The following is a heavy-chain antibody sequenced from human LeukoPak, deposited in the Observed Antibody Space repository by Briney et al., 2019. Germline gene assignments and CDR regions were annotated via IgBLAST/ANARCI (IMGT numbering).Heavy chain of an antibody. V-gene: IGHV4-31*03. CDR1: GGSISSRGYY. CDR3: ARRGMATINNYYYYYMDV. J-gene: IGHJ6*03. CDR2: IYYSGST. D-gene: IGHD5-24*01. Sequence: SETLSLTCTVSGGSISSRGYYWSWIRQHPGKGLEWIGYIYYSGSTYYNPSLKSRVTISVDTSKNQFSLKLSSVTAADTAVYYCARRGMATINNYYYYYMDVWGKGTTVTVSS.